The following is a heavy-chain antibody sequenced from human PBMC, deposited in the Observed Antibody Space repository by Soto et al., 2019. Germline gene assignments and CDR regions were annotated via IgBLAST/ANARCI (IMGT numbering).Heavy chain of an antibody. CDR1: GGSINSGGYY. V-gene: IGHV4-31*03. CDR3: ATILGVGAKVAFDI. Sequence: TLSLTCTVSGGSINSGGYYWNWIRQHPGKGLEWIGYIYYTGSTSYNPSLKSRVTMSVDTSKNQFSLTLGSVTAADPVVYYCATILGVGAKVAFDIWGQGTMVT. CDR2: IYYTGST. D-gene: IGHD1-26*01. J-gene: IGHJ3*02.